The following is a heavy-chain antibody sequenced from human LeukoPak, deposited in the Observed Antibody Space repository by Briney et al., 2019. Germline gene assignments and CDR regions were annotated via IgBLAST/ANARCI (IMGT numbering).Heavy chain of an antibody. J-gene: IGHJ5*02. V-gene: IGHV4-61*02. Sequence: SETLSLTCTVSGGSISSGSYYWSCIRQPAGKGLEWIGRIYTSGSTNYNPSLKSRVTISVDTSKNQFSLKLSSVTAADTAVYYCARDLGLEQETDFGWFDPWGQGTLVTVSS. CDR3: ARDLGLEQETDFGWFDP. CDR1: GGSISSGSYY. CDR2: IYTSGST. D-gene: IGHD1/OR15-1a*01.